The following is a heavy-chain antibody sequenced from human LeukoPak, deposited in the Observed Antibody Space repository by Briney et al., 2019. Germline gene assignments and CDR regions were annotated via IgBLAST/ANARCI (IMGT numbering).Heavy chain of an antibody. CDR3: ARNDYDILTGYYTPLDY. V-gene: IGHV7-4-1*02. Sequence: ASVKVSCKASGYTFTSYAMNWVRQAPGQGLEWMGWINTNTGNPTYAQGFTGRFVFSLDTSVSTAYLQISSLKAEDTAVYYCARNDYDILTGYYTPLDYWGQGTLVTVSS. CDR1: GYTFTSYA. CDR2: INTNTGNP. J-gene: IGHJ4*02. D-gene: IGHD3-9*01.